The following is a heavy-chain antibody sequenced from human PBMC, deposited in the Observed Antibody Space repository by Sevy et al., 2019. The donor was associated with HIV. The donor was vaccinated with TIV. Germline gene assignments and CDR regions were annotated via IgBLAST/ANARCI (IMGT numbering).Heavy chain of an antibody. Sequence: ASVKVSCKASGYTFTGQYIHWVRQAPGQGLEWMGWINPNSGDTNYAQEYQGRVTMTRDTSISTAYMELSGLKSDDTAVYYCSRDLRLRGYSYGCFDYWGQGTLVTVSS. CDR2: INPNSGDT. CDR3: SRDLRLRGYSYGCFDY. J-gene: IGHJ4*02. D-gene: IGHD5-18*01. CDR1: GYTFTGQY. V-gene: IGHV1-2*02.